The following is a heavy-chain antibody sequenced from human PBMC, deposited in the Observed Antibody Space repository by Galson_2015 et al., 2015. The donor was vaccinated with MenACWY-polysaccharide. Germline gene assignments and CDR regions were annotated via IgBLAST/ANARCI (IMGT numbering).Heavy chain of an antibody. V-gene: IGHV1-2*02. Sequence: SVKVSCKASGYTFTAHYMHWVRQAPGQGLEWMGWIYPNNGGTNYAQKFQGRVTMTRDTSINTAYMELSRLRSDGTAVYYCARDGYSGGAFDIWGQGTMVAVSS. J-gene: IGHJ3*02. CDR2: IYPNNGGT. D-gene: IGHD5-12*01. CDR1: GYTFTAHY. CDR3: ARDGYSGGAFDI.